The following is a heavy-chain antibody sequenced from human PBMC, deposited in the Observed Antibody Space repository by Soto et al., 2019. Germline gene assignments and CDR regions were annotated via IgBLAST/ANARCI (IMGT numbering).Heavy chain of an antibody. J-gene: IGHJ4*02. Sequence: SETLSLTCTVSGDSISTYYWSWIRQPPGRGLEWIGFNPSLNSRVTISVDTSKNQFSLTVTSVTAADTAVYYRARRIVATETFDYWGQGTLVTVSS. V-gene: IGHV4-59*08. CDR1: GDSISTYY. CDR3: ARRIVATETFDY. D-gene: IGHD5-12*01.